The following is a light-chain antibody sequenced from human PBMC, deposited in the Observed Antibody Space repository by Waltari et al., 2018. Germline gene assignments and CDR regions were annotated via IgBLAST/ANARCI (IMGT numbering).Light chain of an antibody. CDR3: CSYAGIWV. Sequence: QSALTQPRSVSGSPGQSVTISCAGTGSDVGDFNSVSWYQQHPGNAPKLVIFDVTERPSGVSDSFSGSKSGTSASLTVSGLQAEDEADYYCCSYAGIWVFGGGTRLTVL. CDR2: DVT. CDR1: GSDVGDFNS. V-gene: IGLV2-11*01. J-gene: IGLJ3*02.